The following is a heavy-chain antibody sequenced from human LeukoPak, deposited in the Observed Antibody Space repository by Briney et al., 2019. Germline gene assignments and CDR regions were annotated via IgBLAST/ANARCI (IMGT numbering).Heavy chain of an antibody. J-gene: IGHJ4*02. CDR1: GGSISSYY. CDR2: IYYSGST. Sequence: PSETLSLTCTVSGGSISSYYWSWIRQPPGKGLEWIGYIYYSGSTNYNPSLKSRITISVGTSKNQFSLKLSSVTAADTAVYYCARFAYCGGHCWYYFDYWGQGSLVTVSS. D-gene: IGHD2-21*02. V-gene: IGHV4-59*01. CDR3: ARFAYCGGHCWYYFDY.